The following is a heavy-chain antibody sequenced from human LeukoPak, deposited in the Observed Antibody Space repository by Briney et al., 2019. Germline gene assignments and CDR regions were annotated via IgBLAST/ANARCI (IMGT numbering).Heavy chain of an antibody. CDR3: ARAGHADSFDY. V-gene: IGHV3-48*01. CDR2: ISTTSRTI. CDR1: GFTLSSYS. D-gene: IGHD2-21*01. J-gene: IGHJ4*02. Sequence: GGSLRLSCAASGFTLSSYSTNWVRQAPGKGLEWVSYISTTSRTIHYADSVKGRFTISRDNAKNSLYLQMNSLRAEDTAVYYCARAGHADSFDYWGQGALVTVSS.